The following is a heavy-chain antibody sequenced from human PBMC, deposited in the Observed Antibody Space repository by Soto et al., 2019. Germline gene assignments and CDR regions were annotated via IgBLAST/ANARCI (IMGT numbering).Heavy chain of an antibody. CDR1: GGTFNNYA. Sequence: QVLLVQSGPEVKKPGSSVKVSCKASGGTFNNYAIHWVRQAPGKGLEWMGGIIPTFGTGNHAQEFQGRVTMTADESTTTAYMALNSLRSEDTAIYYCASFDGTLVRGGRSSPYEMDVWGQGTTVIVSS. J-gene: IGHJ6*02. CDR3: ASFDGTLVRGGRSSPYEMDV. CDR2: IIPTFGTG. V-gene: IGHV1-69*01. D-gene: IGHD3-10*01.